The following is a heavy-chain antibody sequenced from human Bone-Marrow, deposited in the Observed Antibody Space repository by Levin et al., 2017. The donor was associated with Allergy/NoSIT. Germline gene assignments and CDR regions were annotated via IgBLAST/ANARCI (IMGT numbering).Heavy chain of an antibody. Sequence: SLKISCAASGFTFDDYAMHWVRQAPGKGLEWVSGISWNSTSIGYADSVKGRFNISRDNAKNSLYLLMNSLTAEDTALYYCAKGYYFGSGSYWLYYSYGMDVWGQGTTVTVSS. J-gene: IGHJ6*02. CDR2: ISWNSTSI. CDR1: GFTFDDYA. V-gene: IGHV3-9*01. CDR3: AKGYYFGSGSYWLYYSYGMDV. D-gene: IGHD3-10*01.